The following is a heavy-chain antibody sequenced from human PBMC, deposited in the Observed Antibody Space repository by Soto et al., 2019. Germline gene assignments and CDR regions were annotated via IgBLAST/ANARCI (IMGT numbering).Heavy chain of an antibody. V-gene: IGHV2-5*02. CDR1: GFSLSTNGMG. Sequence: QITVKESGLTLVKPTETLTLTCTFSGFSLSTNGMGVGWIRQPPGKALEWLALIYWDDDKRYSPSLRSRLTIIKDTSKNQVDLTMTNMDTVDTGKYYCARLTRGVYDLDRLWEKFYYWGQGTLVTVSS. D-gene: IGHD5-12*01. CDR2: IYWDDDK. J-gene: IGHJ4*02. CDR3: ARLTRGVYDLDRLWEKFYY.